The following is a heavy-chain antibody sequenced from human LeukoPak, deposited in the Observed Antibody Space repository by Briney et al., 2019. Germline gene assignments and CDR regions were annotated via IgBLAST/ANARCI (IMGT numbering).Heavy chain of an antibody. D-gene: IGHD1-26*01. CDR1: GGSFSNYY. Sequence: SETLSLTCAVYGGSFSNYYWTWIRQPPGKGLEWIGEGHHSGSTNYNPSLKTRVTISVDTSKNQFSLKLSSVTAADTAVYYCARVWDREVKYFDYWGQGTLVTVSS. J-gene: IGHJ4*02. CDR2: GHHSGST. CDR3: ARVWDREVKYFDY. V-gene: IGHV4-34*01.